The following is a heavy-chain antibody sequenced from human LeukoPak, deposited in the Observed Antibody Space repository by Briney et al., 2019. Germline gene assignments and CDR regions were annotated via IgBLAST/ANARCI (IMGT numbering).Heavy chain of an antibody. V-gene: IGHV4-34*01. J-gene: IGHJ4*02. Sequence: SETLCLTCAVYGGSFSGYYWSRIRQPPGKELEWIGEINHSGSTNYNPSLKSRVTISVDTSKNQFSLKLSSVTAADTAVYYCARDPGQQLVYFDYWGQGTLVTVSS. CDR1: GGSFSGYY. CDR2: INHSGST. CDR3: ARDPGQQLVYFDY. D-gene: IGHD6-13*01.